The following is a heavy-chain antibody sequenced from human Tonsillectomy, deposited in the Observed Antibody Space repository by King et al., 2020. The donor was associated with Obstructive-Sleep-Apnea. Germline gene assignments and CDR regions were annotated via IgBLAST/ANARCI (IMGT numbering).Heavy chain of an antibody. V-gene: IGHV4-59*01. D-gene: IGHD2/OR15-2a*01. CDR1: GRSISSYY. Sequence: VQLQESGPGLVKPSETLSLTCTVSGRSISSYYWSWIREPPGKGLEWSVDIYYSGSTNYNPSLKGRVTISVDTSKNQFSLKLSSVTAADTAVYYCARGSMANYYYYGMDVWGQGTTVTVSS. J-gene: IGHJ6*02. CDR3: ARGSMANYYYYGMDV. CDR2: IYYSGST.